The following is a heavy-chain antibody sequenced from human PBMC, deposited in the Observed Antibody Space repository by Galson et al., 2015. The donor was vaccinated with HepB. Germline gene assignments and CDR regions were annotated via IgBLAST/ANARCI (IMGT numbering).Heavy chain of an antibody. CDR2: IQYNGFTK. D-gene: IGHD6-25*01. CDR1: GFTFSNYG. V-gene: IGHV3-30*02. J-gene: IGHJ4*02. Sequence: SLRLSCAASGFTFSNYGMHWVRQAPGKGLEWVAYIQYNGFTKYYGDSVTGRFTISRDNSKNTLHLQMNSLRPEDTALYHCARNTPASGYHGLHYGGQGTLVTVSS. CDR3: ARNTPASGYHGLHY.